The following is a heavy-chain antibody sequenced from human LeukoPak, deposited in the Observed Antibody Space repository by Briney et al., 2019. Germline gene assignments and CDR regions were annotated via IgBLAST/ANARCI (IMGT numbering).Heavy chain of an antibody. CDR3: ARVYCSGGSRYYNAFDI. Sequence: SETLSLTCTVSGGSISRNYWNWIRQPPGKGLEWIGYIYFSGSTSYNPSLKSRATLSVDTSKNQFSLKLSSVTAADTAVYYCARVYCSGGSRYYNAFDIWGQGTMATVSS. V-gene: IGHV4-59*01. CDR2: IYFSGST. CDR1: GGSISRNY. J-gene: IGHJ3*02. D-gene: IGHD2-15*01.